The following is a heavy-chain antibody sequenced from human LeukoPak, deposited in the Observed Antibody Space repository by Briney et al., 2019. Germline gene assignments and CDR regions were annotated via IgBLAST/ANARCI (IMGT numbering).Heavy chain of an antibody. J-gene: IGHJ3*02. CDR1: GGTFSSYA. CDR3: ARGYYGDYGAADAFDT. Sequence: ASVKVSCKASGGTFSSYAISWVRQAPGQGLEWMGGIIPIFGTANYAQKFQGRVTITADKSTSTAYMELSSLRSEDTAVYYCARGYYGDYGAADAFDTWGQGTMVTVSS. V-gene: IGHV1-69*06. D-gene: IGHD4-17*01. CDR2: IIPIFGTA.